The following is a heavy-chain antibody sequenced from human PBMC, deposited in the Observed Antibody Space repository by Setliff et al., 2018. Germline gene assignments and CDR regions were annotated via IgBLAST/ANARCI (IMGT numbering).Heavy chain of an antibody. Sequence: SETLSLTCTVSGGSVRGYYWSWIRQPPGKGLEWIGYMYYSGDTNYNPSLKSRVTISVDTSKNQFSLNLTSVTAADTAVYYCAGASSGWYSAYYYYMDVWGKGTTVTVSS. CDR3: AGASSGWYSAYYYYMDV. V-gene: IGHV4-59*08. CDR1: GGSVRGYY. J-gene: IGHJ6*03. D-gene: IGHD6-19*01. CDR2: MYYSGDT.